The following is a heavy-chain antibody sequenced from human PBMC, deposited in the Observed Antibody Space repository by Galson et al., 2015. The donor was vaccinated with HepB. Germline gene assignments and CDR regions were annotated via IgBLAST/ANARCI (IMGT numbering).Heavy chain of an antibody. D-gene: IGHD3-16*01. Sequence: SVKVSCKASGGTFSSYAISWVRQAPGQGLEWMGGIIPIFGTANYAQKFQGRVTITADESTSTAYMELSSLRSEDTAVYYCARNRHGGVAVDYNWFDPWGQGTLVTVSS. V-gene: IGHV1-69*13. J-gene: IGHJ5*02. CDR2: IIPIFGTA. CDR1: GGTFSSYA. CDR3: ARNRHGGVAVDYNWFDP.